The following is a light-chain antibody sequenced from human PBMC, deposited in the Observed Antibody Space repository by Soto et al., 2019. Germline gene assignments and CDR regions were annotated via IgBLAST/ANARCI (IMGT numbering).Light chain of an antibody. J-gene: IGKJ2*01. CDR1: QAISSD. Sequence: AIQMTQSPSSLSASVGDRVTITCRASQAISSDLGWYQQKPGKAPKLLIYSASSLQSGVPSRFSGSGSGTDFTLTISSLQPEDFATYYCLQDYTYPYTFGQGTKLEI. CDR3: LQDYTYPYT. CDR2: SAS. V-gene: IGKV1-6*01.